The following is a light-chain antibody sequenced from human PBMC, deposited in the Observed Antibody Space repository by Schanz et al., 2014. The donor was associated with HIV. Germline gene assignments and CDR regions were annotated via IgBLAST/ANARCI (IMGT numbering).Light chain of an antibody. V-gene: IGLV2-8*01. CDR3: SSYAGSNNVV. Sequence: QSALTQPASVSGSPGQSITISCTGTSSDVRGYNYVSWYQQRPGKAPKLMIYDVTKRPSGISDRFSGSKSGNTASLTVSGLQAEDEADYYCSSYAGSNNVVFGGGTKLTVL. CDR2: DVT. J-gene: IGLJ2*01. CDR1: SSDVRGYNY.